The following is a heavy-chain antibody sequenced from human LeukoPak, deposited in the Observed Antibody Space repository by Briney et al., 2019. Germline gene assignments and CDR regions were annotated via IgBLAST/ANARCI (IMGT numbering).Heavy chain of an antibody. CDR2: INHSGST. CDR1: GGSFSGYY. D-gene: IGHD6-13*01. V-gene: IGHV4-34*01. J-gene: IGHJ4*02. Sequence: SETLSLTCAAYGGSFSGYYWSWIRQPPGKGLEWIGEINHSGSTNYNPSLKSRVTISVDTSKNQFSLKLSSVTAADTAVYYCARGRGSSWQKYYFDYWGQGTLVTVSS. CDR3: ARGRGSSWQKYYFDY.